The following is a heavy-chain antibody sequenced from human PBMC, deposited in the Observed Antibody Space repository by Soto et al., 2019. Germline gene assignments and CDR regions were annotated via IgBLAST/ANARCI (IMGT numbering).Heavy chain of an antibody. V-gene: IGHV1-18*01. CDR1: GYTFTSYG. CDR3: ARVLGRENWVSLKPGSSLDI. Sequence: QVQLVQSGAEVKKPGASVKVSCKASGYTFTSYGISWVRQAPGQGLEWMGWISAYNGNTNYAQKRQGRVTMTTDTSTSTAYMELRSQRSDGTAVYYFARVLGRENWVSLKPGSSLDIWGQGTMVTVSS. CDR2: ISAYNGNT. D-gene: IGHD7-27*01. J-gene: IGHJ3*02.